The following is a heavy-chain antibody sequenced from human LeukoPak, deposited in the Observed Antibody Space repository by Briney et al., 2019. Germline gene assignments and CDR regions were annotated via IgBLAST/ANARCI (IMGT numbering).Heavy chain of an antibody. V-gene: IGHV4-61*01. D-gene: IGHD5-18*01. CDR2: IYYSGST. J-gene: IGHJ6*02. Sequence: KPSETLSLTCTVSGGSVSSGSYYWSWIRQPPGKGLEWIGYIYYSGSTNYNPSLKSRVTISVDTSKNQFSLKLSSVTAADTAVYYCARVDLALEESPAKFVDTAMVDGMDVWGQGTTVTVSS. CDR3: ARVDLALEESPAKFVDTAMVDGMDV. CDR1: GGSVSSGSYY.